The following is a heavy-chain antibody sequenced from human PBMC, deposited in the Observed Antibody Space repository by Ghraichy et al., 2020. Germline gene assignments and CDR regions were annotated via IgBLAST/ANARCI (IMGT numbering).Heavy chain of an antibody. CDR2: IIAGNGNT. CDR3: ARGSSPPAYLTY. CDR1: GYTFSNYA. Sequence: ASVKVSCKASGYTFSNYAIHWVRQAPGQGLEWMGWIIAGNGNTAYSQKFQGRVTITRDTSASTVYMDLNSLRSEDTTVYYCARGSSPPAYLTYWGQGTLVTVSS. J-gene: IGHJ4*02. V-gene: IGHV1-3*01. D-gene: IGHD3-10*01.